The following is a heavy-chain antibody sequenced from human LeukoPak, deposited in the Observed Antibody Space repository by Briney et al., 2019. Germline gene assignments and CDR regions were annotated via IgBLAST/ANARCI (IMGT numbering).Heavy chain of an antibody. Sequence: PGGSLRLSCAASGFTFSSYSMNWVRQAPGKWLEWVSYISSSGSTIYYADSVKGRFTISRDNAKNSLYLQMNSLRAEDTAVYYCARGRAPSDYWGQGTLVTVSS. V-gene: IGHV3-48*04. CDR3: ARGRAPSDY. J-gene: IGHJ4*02. CDR2: ISSSGSTI. CDR1: GFTFSSYS.